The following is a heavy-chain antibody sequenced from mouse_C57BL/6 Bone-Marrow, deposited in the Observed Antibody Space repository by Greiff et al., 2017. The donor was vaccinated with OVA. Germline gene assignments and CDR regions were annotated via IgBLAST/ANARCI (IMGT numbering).Heavy chain of an antibody. D-gene: IGHD2-4*01. Sequence: VQLQQSGPGLVQPSQSLSITCTVSGFSLTSYGVHWVRQSPGKGLEWLGVIWRGGSTDYNAAFMSRLSITKDNSKSQVFFKMNSLQADDTAIYYCAKEGPYDYDGYYYAMDYWGQGTSVTVSS. V-gene: IGHV2-5*01. CDR1: GFSLTSYG. J-gene: IGHJ4*01. CDR2: IWRGGST. CDR3: AKEGPYDYDGYYYAMDY.